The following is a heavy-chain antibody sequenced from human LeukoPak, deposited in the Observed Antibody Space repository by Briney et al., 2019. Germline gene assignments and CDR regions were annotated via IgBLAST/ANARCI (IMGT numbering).Heavy chain of an antibody. CDR1: GFTFSSYA. CDR3: AKDRSRWEQLEGSDY. J-gene: IGHJ4*02. D-gene: IGHD4-23*01. V-gene: IGHV3-23*01. CDR2: ISGSGGST. Sequence: GGSPRLSCAASGFTFSSYAMSWVRQAPGKGLEWVSAISGSGGSTYYADSVKGRFTISRDNFENKLYLQMDTLRAEDTAVYYCAKDRSRWEQLEGSDYWGQGTLVTVSS.